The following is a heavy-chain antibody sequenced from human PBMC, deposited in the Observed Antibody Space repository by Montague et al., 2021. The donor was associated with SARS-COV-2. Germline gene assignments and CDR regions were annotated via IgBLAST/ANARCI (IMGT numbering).Heavy chain of an antibody. CDR1: GGSFSSQNW. V-gene: IGHV4-4*02. Sequence: SETLSLTCAVSGGSFSSQNWRNRVRQSPGKGLEWIGEIYHDGTTNYNSSLNSRVTSSVDKSKNLFSLNLNSVTAADTAMYYCAREGSRDGYNEGFDYWGQGIPVTVSS. CDR3: AREGSRDGYNEGFDY. J-gene: IGHJ4*02. D-gene: IGHD5-24*01. CDR2: IYHDGTT.